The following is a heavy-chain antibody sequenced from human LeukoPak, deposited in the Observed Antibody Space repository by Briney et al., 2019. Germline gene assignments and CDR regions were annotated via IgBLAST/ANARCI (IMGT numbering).Heavy chain of an antibody. V-gene: IGHV3-74*01. Sequence: GGSLRLSCSASVFIFNNYWMHWVREAPGKGLVWISRVSPDGRSTNYADSVKGRFTISRDNAKNTLYLQMNSLSAEDAAIYYCAKVDGTGNSVFDYWGQGTLVPVSS. CDR3: AKVDGTGNSVFDY. CDR2: VSPDGRST. D-gene: IGHD2-8*02. J-gene: IGHJ4*02. CDR1: VFIFNNYW.